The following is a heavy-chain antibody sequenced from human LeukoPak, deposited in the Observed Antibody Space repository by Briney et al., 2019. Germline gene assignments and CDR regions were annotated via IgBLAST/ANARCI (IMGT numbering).Heavy chain of an antibody. CDR1: GGSFSGHY. D-gene: IGHD3-10*01. J-gene: IGHJ4*02. CDR3: ARPRYGSGSLDS. CDR2: INHSGST. Sequence: SETLSLTRAVYGGSFSGHYWTWIRQPPGKGLEWIGEINHSGSTTYNPSLNSRVTISVDTSKNQFSLRLSSVTAADTAVYYCARPRYGSGSLDSWGQGTLVTVSS. V-gene: IGHV4-34*01.